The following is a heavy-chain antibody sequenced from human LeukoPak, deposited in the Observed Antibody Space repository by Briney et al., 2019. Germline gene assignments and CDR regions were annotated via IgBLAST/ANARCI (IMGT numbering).Heavy chain of an antibody. Sequence: GASVKVSCKASGYTFTGYYMHWVRQAPGQGLEWMGRINPNSGGTNYAQKFQGWVTVTRDTSISTAYMELSRLRSDDTAVYYCARGRGCSYGYFFYYYYYGMDVWGQGTTVTVSS. V-gene: IGHV1-2*04. CDR2: INPNSGGT. CDR3: ARGRGCSYGYFFYYYYYGMDV. D-gene: IGHD5-18*01. CDR1: GYTFTGYY. J-gene: IGHJ6*02.